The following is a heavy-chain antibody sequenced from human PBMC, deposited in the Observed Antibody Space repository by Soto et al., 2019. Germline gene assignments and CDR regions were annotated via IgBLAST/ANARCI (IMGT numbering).Heavy chain of an antibody. CDR1: GYTFSSSY. D-gene: IGHD5-18*01. J-gene: IGHJ6*02. CDR2: INPSGFST. CDR3: ASGGYTYGFSAMDV. V-gene: IGHV1-46*01. Sequence: QVQLVQSGAEVKKPGASVKISCKASGYTFSSSYIHWVRQAPGQGLEWMGLINPSGFSTDYAQTCQGRVTVSRDTSTSTFYMELSSLRSEDTAVYYCASGGYTYGFSAMDVWGPGTTVAVSS.